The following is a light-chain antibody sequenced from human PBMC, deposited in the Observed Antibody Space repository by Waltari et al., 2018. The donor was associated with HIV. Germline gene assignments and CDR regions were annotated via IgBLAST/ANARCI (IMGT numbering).Light chain of an antibody. CDR2: ATS. V-gene: IGKV1-12*01. CDR3: QQANSFPWT. J-gene: IGKJ1*01. Sequence: DIQMTQSPSSVSAYVGDRVTITCRANQSISRWLTWYQQRPGKPPDILIYATSNLQSGVPSRFSGGGSGTNFTLTISSLQPEDFATYYCQQANSFPWTFGQGTKVEVK. CDR1: QSISRW.